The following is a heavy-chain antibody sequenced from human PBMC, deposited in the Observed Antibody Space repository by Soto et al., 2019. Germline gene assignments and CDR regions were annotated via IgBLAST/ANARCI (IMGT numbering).Heavy chain of an antibody. V-gene: IGHV1-18*01. CDR2: ISAYNGNT. CDR3: ARDKQRSRGWPPHGAFDI. CDR1: GYTFTSYG. D-gene: IGHD6-19*01. Sequence: ASVKVSCKASGYTFTSYGISWVRQAPGQGLEWMGWISAYNGNTNYAQKLQGRVTMTTDTSTSTAYMELRSLRSDDTAVYYCARDKQRSRGWPPHGAFDIWGQGKMVT. J-gene: IGHJ3*02.